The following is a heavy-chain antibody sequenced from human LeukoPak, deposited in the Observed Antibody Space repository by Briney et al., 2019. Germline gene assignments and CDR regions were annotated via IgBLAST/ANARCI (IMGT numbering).Heavy chain of an antibody. CDR1: GFTFSSYW. V-gene: IGHV3-7*01. CDR3: ARDSGSYYYGMDV. CDR2: IKQDGSEK. D-gene: IGHD1-26*01. Sequence: GGSLRLSCAASGFTFSSYWMSWVRQAPGKGREWVANIKQDGSEKHYVDSVKGRFTISRDNAKNSLYLQMNSLRAEDTAVYYCARDSGSYYYGMDVWGQGTTVTVSS. J-gene: IGHJ6*02.